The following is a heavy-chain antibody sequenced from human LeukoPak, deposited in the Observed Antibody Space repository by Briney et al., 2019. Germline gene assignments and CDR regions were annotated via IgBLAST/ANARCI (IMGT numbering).Heavy chain of an antibody. V-gene: IGHV1-69*13. D-gene: IGHD3-10*01. CDR3: ARDLMVRGVIAFDY. CDR2: IIPIFGTA. Sequence: GASVKVSCKASGYTFSNYGIAWVRQAPGQGLEWMGGIIPIFGTANYAQKFQGRVTITADESTSTAYMELSSLRSEDTAVYYCARDLMVRGVIAFDYWGQGTLVTVSS. CDR1: GYTFSNYG. J-gene: IGHJ4*02.